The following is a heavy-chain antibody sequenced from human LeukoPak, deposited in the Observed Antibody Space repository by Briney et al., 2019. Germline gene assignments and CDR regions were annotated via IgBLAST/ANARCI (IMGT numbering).Heavy chain of an antibody. CDR3: ASGGGYSGYELPY. J-gene: IGHJ4*02. CDR2: INWNGGST. V-gene: IGHV3-20*04. D-gene: IGHD5-12*01. Sequence: GGSLRLSCAASGLTFDDYGMSWVRQGPGKGLEWVSGINWNGGSTGYADSVKGRFTISRDNAKKSLYLQMNSLRAEDTALYYCASGGGYSGYELPYWGQGTLVTVSS. CDR1: GLTFDDYG.